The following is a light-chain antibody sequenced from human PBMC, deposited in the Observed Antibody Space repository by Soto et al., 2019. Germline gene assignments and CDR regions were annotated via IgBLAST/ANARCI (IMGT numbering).Light chain of an antibody. V-gene: IGKV3-20*01. J-gene: IGKJ2*01. CDR3: QQYGSSPPMYT. CDR1: QSVRSSY. CDR2: GAS. Sequence: EIVLTQSPGTLSLSPGQRATLSCRASQSVRSSYLAWYQQKPGQAPRLLIYGASSRATGIPDRFSGSGSGTDFTLTISRLEPEDFAVYYCQQYGSSPPMYTFGQGT.